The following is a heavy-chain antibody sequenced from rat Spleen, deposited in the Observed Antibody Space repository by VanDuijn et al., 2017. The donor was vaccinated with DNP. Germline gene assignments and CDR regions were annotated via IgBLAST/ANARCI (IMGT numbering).Heavy chain of an antibody. CDR3: ARDLDY. J-gene: IGHJ2*01. CDR2: MKYDGDT. CDR1: GFSLMDYS. V-gene: IGHV2S30*01. Sequence: PGLVQPSQTLSLTCTVSGFSLMDYSVHWVRQPPGKGLEWMGRMKYDGDTYYNSALKSRLSISRDTSKSQVFLKMNSLQTEDIATYYCARDLDYWGQGVMVTVSS.